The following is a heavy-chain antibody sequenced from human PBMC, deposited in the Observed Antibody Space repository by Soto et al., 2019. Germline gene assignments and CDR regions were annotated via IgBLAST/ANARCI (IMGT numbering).Heavy chain of an antibody. CDR3: AREFQRKHAFDI. J-gene: IGHJ3*02. V-gene: IGHV4-59*01. CDR1: GGSISSYY. CDR2: IYYSGST. Sequence: SETLSLTCTVSGGSISSYYWSWIRQPPGKGLEWIGYIYYSGSTNYNPSLKSRVTISVDTSKNQFSLKLSSVTAADTAVYYCAREFQRKHAFDIWGQGTMVTVSS.